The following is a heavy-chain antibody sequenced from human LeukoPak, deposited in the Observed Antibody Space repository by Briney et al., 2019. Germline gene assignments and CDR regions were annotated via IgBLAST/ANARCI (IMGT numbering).Heavy chain of an antibody. J-gene: IGHJ4*02. CDR2: VNPNGGHK. D-gene: IGHD2-15*01. V-gene: IGHV1-8*01. CDR1: GYTFTSYG. CDR3: ARGAPGSYCSGGSCTYFDY. Sequence: ASVKLSCKASGYTFTSYGVNWVRQATGQGLEWMGCVNPNGGHKCYAHKFQGRVTVTRNTSISTPYLEMSSLRSEDTAVYYCARGAPGSYCSGGSCTYFDYWGQGTLVSVSS.